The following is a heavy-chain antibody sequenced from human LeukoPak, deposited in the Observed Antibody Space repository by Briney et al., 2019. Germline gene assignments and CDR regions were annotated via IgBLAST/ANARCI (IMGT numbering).Heavy chain of an antibody. D-gene: IGHD3-22*01. J-gene: IGHJ4*02. Sequence: SETLSLTCAVYGGSFSANYWSWVRQPPGKGLEWVGQINHRGSHNYNTSLKSRVTISVNTSKNQFYLTLSSVDAADTAVYYCATPLHSSYYDSSGYSFENWGQGTLVTVSS. CDR3: ATPLHSSYYDSSGYSFEN. CDR2: INHRGSH. CDR1: GGSFSANY. V-gene: IGHV4-34*01.